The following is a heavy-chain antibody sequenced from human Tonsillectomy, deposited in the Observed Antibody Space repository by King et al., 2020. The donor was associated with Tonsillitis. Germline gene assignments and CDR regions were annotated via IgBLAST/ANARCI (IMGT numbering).Heavy chain of an antibody. Sequence: DVQLVESGGGLVQPGRSLRLSCAASGFTFDDYAMHWVRQAPGKGLEWVSGISWSTGTTDYADSVKGRFTISRDNAKHSLFLQMNSLRAEDTALYYCAKGTSCWPRSFDFWGQGTLVTVSS. CDR3: AKGTSCWPRSFDF. D-gene: IGHD2-2*01. CDR1: GFTFDDYA. J-gene: IGHJ4*02. V-gene: IGHV3-9*01. CDR2: ISWSTGTT.